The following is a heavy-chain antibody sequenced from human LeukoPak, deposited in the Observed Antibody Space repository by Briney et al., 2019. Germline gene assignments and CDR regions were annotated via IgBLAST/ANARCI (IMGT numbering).Heavy chain of an antibody. CDR2: ISNNGTNK. J-gene: IGHJ4*02. D-gene: IGHD2-15*01. CDR1: GFGFSYFA. Sequence: GGSLRLSCAASGFGFSYFAMHWVRQAPGKGLEWVAVISNNGTNKYYADSVKGRFTISRDNSKNTLYLQMNSLRAEDTAVYYCARSTGDCSGGTCYSDFDCWGQGTLVTVSS. CDR3: ARSTGDCSGGTCYSDFDC. V-gene: IGHV3-30*01.